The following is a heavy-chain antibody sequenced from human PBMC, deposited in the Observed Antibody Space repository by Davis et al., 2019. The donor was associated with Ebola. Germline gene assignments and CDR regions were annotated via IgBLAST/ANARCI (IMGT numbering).Heavy chain of an antibody. D-gene: IGHD1-26*01. CDR3: ARYGSYYSYFDY. Sequence: ASVKVSCKASGYIFTSYAIHWVRQAPGQRLEWMGWINAGNGDTKYSQKFRGRVTITRDTSASTAYMELSSLRSEDTAVYYCARYGSYYSYFDYWGQGTLVTVSS. CDR1: GYIFTSYA. V-gene: IGHV1-3*01. J-gene: IGHJ4*02. CDR2: INAGNGDT.